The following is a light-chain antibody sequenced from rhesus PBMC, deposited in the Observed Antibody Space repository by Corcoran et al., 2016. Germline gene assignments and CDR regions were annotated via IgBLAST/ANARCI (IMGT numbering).Light chain of an antibody. CDR2: DVR. V-gene: IGLV2-23*01. CDR3: SSYAGNNTYI. J-gene: IGLJ1*01. CDR1: SSDIGGYNY. Sequence: QAALTQPPSVSGSPGQSVTISCTGTSSDIGGYNYVSWYQKYPGQAPKLMIFDVRKRLSEVSDRFSGSKSGNTASLTISGVQPEDEADYYCSSYAGNNTYIFGVGTRVTVL.